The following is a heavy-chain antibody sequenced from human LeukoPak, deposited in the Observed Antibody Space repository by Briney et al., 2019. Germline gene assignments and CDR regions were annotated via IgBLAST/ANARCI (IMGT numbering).Heavy chain of an antibody. CDR2: MNPNSGNT. J-gene: IGHJ4*02. V-gene: IGHV1-8*01. D-gene: IGHD6-6*01. CDR1: GYTFTSCD. Sequence: ASVKVSCKASGYTFTSCDINWVRQATGQGLEWMGWMNPNSGNTGYAQKFQGRVTMTRNTSISTAYMELSSLRSEDTAVYYCARDSSSSLTPDYWGQGTLVTVSS. CDR3: ARDSSSSLTPDY.